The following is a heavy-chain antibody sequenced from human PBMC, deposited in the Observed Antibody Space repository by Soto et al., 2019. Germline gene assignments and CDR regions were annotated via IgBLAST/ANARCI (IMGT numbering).Heavy chain of an antibody. CDR2: IYYSGST. D-gene: IGHD3-10*01. Sequence: PSETLSLTCTVSGVPISTDDYYWTWIRQPPGKGLEWIGYIYYSGSTYYNWSLKSRVTISIDTSKNQFSLNLSSVTAADTAVYYCAGSSWFQSLRAALGYWGQGSLVTVSS. J-gene: IGHJ4*02. V-gene: IGHV4-30-4*01. CDR3: AGSSWFQSLRAALGY. CDR1: GVPISTDDYY.